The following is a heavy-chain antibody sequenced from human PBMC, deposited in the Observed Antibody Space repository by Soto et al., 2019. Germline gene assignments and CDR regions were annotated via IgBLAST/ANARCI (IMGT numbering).Heavy chain of an antibody. J-gene: IGHJ6*02. CDR2: ISYDGSNK. CDR3: ARDVWELLPYYYYGMDV. V-gene: IGHV3-30-3*01. D-gene: IGHD1-26*01. CDR1: GFTFSSYA. Sequence: GGSLRLSCAASGFTFSSYAMHWVRQAPGKGLEWVAVISYDGSNKYYADSVKGRFTISRDNSKNTLYLQMNSLRAEDTAVYYCARDVWELLPYYYYGMDVWGQGTTVTVSS.